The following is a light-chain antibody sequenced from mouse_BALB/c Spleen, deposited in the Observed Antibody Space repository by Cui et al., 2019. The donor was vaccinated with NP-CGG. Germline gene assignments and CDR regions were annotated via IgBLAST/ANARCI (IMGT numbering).Light chain of an antibody. Sequence: VSQETALTTSPGETVTLTCRSSTGTVTTSNYANWVQEKPDHLFTGLIGGTNNRAPGVPARFSGSLIGDKAALTITGAQTEDEAIYFCALWYTNHWVFGGGTKLTVL. CDR2: GTN. CDR1: TGTVTTSNY. CDR3: ALWYTNHWV. V-gene: IGLV1*01. J-gene: IGLJ1*01.